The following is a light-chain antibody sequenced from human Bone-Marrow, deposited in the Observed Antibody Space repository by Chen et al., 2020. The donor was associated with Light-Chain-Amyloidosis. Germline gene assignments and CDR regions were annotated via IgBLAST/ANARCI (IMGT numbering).Light chain of an antibody. J-gene: IGLJ2*01. V-gene: IGLV3-25*03. CDR2: RDT. CDR3: QSADSSGTYEVI. Sequence: SYELTQPPSVSVSPGQTARITCSGDDLPTKYAYWYQQKPGQAPVLGIHRDTERPSGISERVSGSSSGTTATLNISGVQAEDEADYHCQSADSSGTYEVIFGGGTKLTVL. CDR1: DLPTKY.